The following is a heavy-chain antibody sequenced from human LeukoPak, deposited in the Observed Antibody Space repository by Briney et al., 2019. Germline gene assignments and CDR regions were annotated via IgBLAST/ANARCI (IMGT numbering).Heavy chain of an antibody. CDR2: IYYSGST. J-gene: IGHJ6*02. D-gene: IGHD3-9*01. Sequence: SETLSLTCTVSGGSISSSYYYWGWIRQPPGKGLEWIGSIYYSGSTNYNPSLKSRVTISVDTSKNQFSLELSSVTAADTAVYYCAIQYYDILTGYPTHYGMDVWGQGTTVTVSS. CDR1: GGSISSSYYY. V-gene: IGHV4-39*07. CDR3: AIQYYDILTGYPTHYGMDV.